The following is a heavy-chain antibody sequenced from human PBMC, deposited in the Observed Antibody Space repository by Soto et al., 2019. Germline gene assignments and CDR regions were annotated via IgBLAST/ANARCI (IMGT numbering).Heavy chain of an antibody. CDR1: GFTFSAYW. V-gene: IGHV3-7*05. CDR3: ARSTRSSADY. CDR2: IKPDGSEE. Sequence: EVKVEESGGTWVQPGGSLRLSCEVSGFTFSAYWMSWVRQAPGKGLEWVAHIKPDGSEEFYGDSVRGRFTVSRDNAKKSMYLQMTSLRAEDTALYFCARSTRSSADYWGQGTLVAVSS. J-gene: IGHJ4*02. D-gene: IGHD2-2*01.